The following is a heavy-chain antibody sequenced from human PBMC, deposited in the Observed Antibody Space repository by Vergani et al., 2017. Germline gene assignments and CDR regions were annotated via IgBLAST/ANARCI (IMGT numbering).Heavy chain of an antibody. V-gene: IGHV1-69*01. CDR2: IIPIFGTA. Sequence: QVQLVQSGAEVKKPGSSVKVSCKASGGTFSSYAISWVRQAPGQGLEWMGGIIPIFGTANYAQKFQGRVTITADEATSTAYMELSSLRSEDTAVYYCARGLAAACNKQYNWFDPGGQGTLVTVSS. D-gene: IGHD6-13*01. CDR1: GGTFSSYA. CDR3: ARGLAAACNKQYNWFDP. J-gene: IGHJ5*02.